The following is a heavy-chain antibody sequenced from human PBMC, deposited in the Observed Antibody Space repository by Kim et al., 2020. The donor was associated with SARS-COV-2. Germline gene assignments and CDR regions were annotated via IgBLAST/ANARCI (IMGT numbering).Heavy chain of an antibody. V-gene: IGHV4-30-4*01. D-gene: IGHD3-3*01. CDR1: GGSISSGDYY. CDR3: ARDYFRGTIFGVVSRHGMDV. Sequence: SETLSLTCNVSGGSISSGDYYWSWIRQPQGKGLEWIGYIYYSGSTYYNPSLKSRVTISVDTSKNQFSLKLSSVTAADTAVYYCARDYFRGTIFGVVSRHGMDVWGQGTTVTVSS. J-gene: IGHJ6*02. CDR2: IYYSGST.